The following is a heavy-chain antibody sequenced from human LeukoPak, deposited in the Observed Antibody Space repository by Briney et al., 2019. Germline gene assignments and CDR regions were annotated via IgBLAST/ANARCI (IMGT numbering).Heavy chain of an antibody. CDR1: EGTFSSYA. Sequence: SVKVSCKASEGTFSSYAISWVRQAPGQGLEWMGRIIPILGIANYAQKFQGRVTITADKSTSTAYMELSSLRSEDTAVYYCARDIVATTGDSYYYGMDVWGQGTTVTVSS. V-gene: IGHV1-69*04. D-gene: IGHD5-12*01. CDR2: IIPILGIA. CDR3: ARDIVATTGDSYYYGMDV. J-gene: IGHJ6*02.